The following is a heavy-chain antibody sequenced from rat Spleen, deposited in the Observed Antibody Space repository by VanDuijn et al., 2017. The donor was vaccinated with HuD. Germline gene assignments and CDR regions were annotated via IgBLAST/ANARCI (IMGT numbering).Heavy chain of an antibody. Sequence: EVQLQESGPGLVKPSQSLSLTCSVTGYSITSYYWGWIRKFPGNKLEWMGYINSAGNTNYNPSLKSRVSITRDTSKNQFFLQVNSLSTEDTATYYCARSEGAHYYLPFADWGQGSLVTVSS. CDR3: ARSEGAHYYLPFAD. J-gene: IGHJ3*01. D-gene: IGHD1-1*01. V-gene: IGHV3-3*01. CDR2: INSAGNT. CDR1: GYSITSYY.